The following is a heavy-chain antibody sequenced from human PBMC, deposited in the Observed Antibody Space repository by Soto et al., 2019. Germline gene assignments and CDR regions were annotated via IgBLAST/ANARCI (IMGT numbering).Heavy chain of an antibody. CDR2: FSLSGTT. CDR3: GRGMRPPGAPAWYYFDS. D-gene: IGHD2-8*02. Sequence: SETLSLTCTVSGASITGSSYWSWIRQPAGKGLEWIGRFSLSGTTNYNPSLRSRVTMSADVSKNQFSLRLTSVTAAVTALYYCGRGMRPPGAPAWYYFDSWGQGTLVTISS. J-gene: IGHJ4*02. V-gene: IGHV4-4*07. CDR1: GASITGSSY.